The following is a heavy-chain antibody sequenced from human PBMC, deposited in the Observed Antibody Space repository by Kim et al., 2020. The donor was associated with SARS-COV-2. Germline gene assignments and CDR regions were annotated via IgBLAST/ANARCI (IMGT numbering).Heavy chain of an antibody. J-gene: IGHJ3*02. Sequence: GGSLRLSCAASGFTFSGSTMHWVRQASGKGLEWVGRIRSKPNNYATAYAASVKGRFTISRDDSKNTAYLQMSSLKTEDTAVYYCTRVNPIAGGWYDAFDIWGKGTRAPVSS. CDR3: TRVNPIAGGWYDAFDI. CDR1: GFTFSGST. D-gene: IGHD6-19*01. V-gene: IGHV3-73*01. CDR2: IRSKPNNYAT.